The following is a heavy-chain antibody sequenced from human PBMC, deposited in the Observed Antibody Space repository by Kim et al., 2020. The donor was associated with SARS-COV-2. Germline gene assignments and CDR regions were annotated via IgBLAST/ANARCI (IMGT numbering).Heavy chain of an antibody. CDR3: ATDSFRLTMVRGVNGAQFDY. CDR1: GYTFTSYA. Sequence: ASVKVSCKASGYTFTSYAMNWVRQAPGQGLEWMGWINTNTGNPTYAQGFTGRFVFSLDTSVSTAYLQISSLKAEDTAVYYCATDSFRLTMVRGVNGAQFDYWGQGTLVTVSS. CDR2: INTNTGNP. D-gene: IGHD3-10*01. V-gene: IGHV7-4-1*02. J-gene: IGHJ4*02.